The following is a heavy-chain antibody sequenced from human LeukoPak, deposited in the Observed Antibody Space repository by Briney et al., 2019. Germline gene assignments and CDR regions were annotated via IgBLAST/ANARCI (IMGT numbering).Heavy chain of an antibody. D-gene: IGHD3-10*01. J-gene: IGHJ4*02. CDR2: INHSGST. CDR1: GGSFSGYY. Sequence: PSETLSLTCAVYGGSFSGYYWSWIRQPPGKGLEWIGEINHSGSTNYNPSLKSRVTISVDTSKNQFSLKLSSVTAADTAVYYCVRHGPWFGNLFDYWGQGALVTVSS. V-gene: IGHV4-34*01. CDR3: VRHGPWFGNLFDY.